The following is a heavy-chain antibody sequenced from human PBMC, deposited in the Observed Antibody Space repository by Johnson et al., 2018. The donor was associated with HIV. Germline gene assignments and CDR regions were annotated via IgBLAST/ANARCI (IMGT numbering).Heavy chain of an antibody. D-gene: IGHD3-22*01. CDR2: ISSSGSTI. Sequence: QVQLVESGGGLVKPGGSLRLSCAASGFTFSDYYMNWIRQAPGKGLEWVSYISSSGSTIYYADSVKGRFTISRDNDKNSLYLQMNSLRAEDTAVYYCARVGIYYDSIEDAFDIWGQGIMVTVSS. CDR1: GFTFSDYY. CDR3: ARVGIYYDSIEDAFDI. V-gene: IGHV3-11*04. J-gene: IGHJ3*02.